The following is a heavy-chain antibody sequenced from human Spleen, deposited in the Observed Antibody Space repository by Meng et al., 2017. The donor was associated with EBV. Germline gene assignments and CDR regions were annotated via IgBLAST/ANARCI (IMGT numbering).Heavy chain of an antibody. V-gene: IGHV1-69*01. CDR1: GYTFDIYP. D-gene: IGHD5-24*01. J-gene: IGHJ4*02. CDR2: ISPISAIA. CDR3: ARVGGGEVATFDY. Sequence: QGWMVQAGAAVKEPGSSVKGSCKASGYTFDIYPITWVRQAPGQGLEWMGEISPISAIASYAQQFQGRVTITADEFTTTADMELSSLRSQDTAVYFCARVGGGEVATFDYWGQGTLVTVSS.